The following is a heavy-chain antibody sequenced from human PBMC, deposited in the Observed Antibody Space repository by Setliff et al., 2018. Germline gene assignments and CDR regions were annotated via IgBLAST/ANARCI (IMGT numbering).Heavy chain of an antibody. CDR1: GYTFTQYP. CDR3: ARETVVVISSTKYYYYMDV. D-gene: IGHD2-21*01. CDR2: IVPMFGTT. Sequence: SVKVSCKASGYTFTQYPINWVRQAPGQGLDWMGGIVPMFGTTKYAQNFQGRVTITTDESTSTAYMELSSLRSEDSAVYFCARETVVVISSTKYYYYMDVWGEGTTVTVSS. V-gene: IGHV1-69*05. J-gene: IGHJ6*03.